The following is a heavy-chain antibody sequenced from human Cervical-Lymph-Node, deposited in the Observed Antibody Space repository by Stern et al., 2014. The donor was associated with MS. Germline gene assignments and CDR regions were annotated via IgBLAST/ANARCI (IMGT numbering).Heavy chain of an antibody. CDR1: GGTFSTHA. D-gene: IGHD2-15*01. Sequence: QVQLVQSGAEVKKPGSSVKVSCKSSGGTFSTHAISWVRQAPGQGLERLGRIIPILDTTEYAQSFRGRLTIDADESTETAYMELRRLTPDDTAVYYCAREKSDCSGGSCFSSLDYWGQGTLVTVSS. J-gene: IGHJ4*02. CDR2: IIPILDTT. CDR3: AREKSDCSGGSCFSSLDY. V-gene: IGHV1-69*11.